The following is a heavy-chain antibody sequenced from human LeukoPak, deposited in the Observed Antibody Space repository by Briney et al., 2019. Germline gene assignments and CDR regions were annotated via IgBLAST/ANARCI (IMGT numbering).Heavy chain of an antibody. V-gene: IGHV1-69*13. CDR1: GGTFSSYA. CDR3: ARDDENSSGYYQYFQH. D-gene: IGHD3-22*01. J-gene: IGHJ1*01. Sequence: ASVKVSCKASGGTFSSYAISWVRQAPGQGLEWLGGIIPIFGTANYAQKFQGRVTITADESTSTAYMELSSLRSEDTAVYYCARDDENSSGYYQYFQHWGQGTLVTVSS. CDR2: IIPIFGTA.